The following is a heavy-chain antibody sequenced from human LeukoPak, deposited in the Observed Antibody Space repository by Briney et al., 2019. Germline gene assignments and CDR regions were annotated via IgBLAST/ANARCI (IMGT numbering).Heavy chain of an antibody. Sequence: ASVKVSCKASGGTFSSYAISWVRQAPGQGLEWMGWINTNTGNPTYAQGFTGRFVFSLDTSVSTAYLQISSLKAEDTAVYYCAREFPIVVVPAGLDYWGQGTLVTVSS. D-gene: IGHD2-2*01. J-gene: IGHJ4*02. CDR1: GGTFSSYA. V-gene: IGHV7-4-1*02. CDR2: INTNTGNP. CDR3: AREFPIVVVPAGLDY.